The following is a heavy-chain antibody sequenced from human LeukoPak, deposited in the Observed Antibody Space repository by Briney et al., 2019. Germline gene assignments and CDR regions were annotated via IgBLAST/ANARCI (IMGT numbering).Heavy chain of an antibody. CDR2: IYYSGST. J-gene: IGHJ2*01. V-gene: IGHV4-39*01. Sequence: SETLSLTCTVSGGPISSSSYYWGWIRQPPGKGLEWIGSIYYSGSTYYNPSLKSRVTISVDTSKNQFSLKLSSVTAADTAVYYCARTVTYWYFDLWGRGTLVTVSS. D-gene: IGHD4-17*01. CDR3: ARTVTYWYFDL. CDR1: GGPISSSSYY.